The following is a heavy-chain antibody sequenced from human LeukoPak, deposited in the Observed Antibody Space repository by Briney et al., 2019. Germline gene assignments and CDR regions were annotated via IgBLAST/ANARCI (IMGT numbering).Heavy chain of an antibody. D-gene: IGHD2-21*02. V-gene: IGHV3-66*02. CDR2: IYSGGRT. J-gene: IGHJ5*02. Sequence: PAGSLRLTCAASGFTISSNYLSWVRQAPGQGLEWGSVIYSGGRTYYGDSVNGRFTTSRDNSKNTLYLQMDSLRAEDTAVYYCARAPGGDGPPWGQGTLLSVFS. CDR3: ARAPGGDGPP. CDR1: GFTISSNY.